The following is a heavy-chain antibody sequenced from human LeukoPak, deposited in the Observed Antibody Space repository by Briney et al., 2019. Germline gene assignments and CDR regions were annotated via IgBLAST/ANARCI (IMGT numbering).Heavy chain of an antibody. V-gene: IGHV5-51*01. CDR3: ARVQLERLGAFNI. CDR1: GYSFTSYW. CDR2: IYPGDSDT. J-gene: IGHJ3*02. D-gene: IGHD1-1*01. Sequence: GESLKISCKGSGYSFTSYWIGWVRQMPGKGLEWMGIIYPGDSDTRYSTSFQGQVTISADKSISTAYLQWSSLTASDTAMYYCARVQLERLGAFNIWGQGTMVTVSS.